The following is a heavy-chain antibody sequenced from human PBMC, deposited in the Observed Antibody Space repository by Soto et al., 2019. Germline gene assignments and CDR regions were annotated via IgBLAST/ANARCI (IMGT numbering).Heavy chain of an antibody. Sequence: GASVKVSCKASGGTFSSYAISWVRQAPGQGLEWMGGIIPIFGTANYAQKFQGRVTITADESTSTAYMELSSLRSEDTAVYYCARGLRITIFRVVIPDDAFDIWGQGTMVTVSS. CDR1: GGTFSSYA. V-gene: IGHV1-69*13. CDR3: ARGLRITIFRVVIPDDAFDI. J-gene: IGHJ3*02. D-gene: IGHD3-3*01. CDR2: IIPIFGTA.